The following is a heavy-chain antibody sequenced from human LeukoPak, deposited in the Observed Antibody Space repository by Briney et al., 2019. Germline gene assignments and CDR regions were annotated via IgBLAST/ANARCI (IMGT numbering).Heavy chain of an antibody. CDR3: ARVLGGYSFDY. CDR2: ISASGGST. CDR1: GFTFSSYA. J-gene: IGHJ4*02. Sequence: GGSLRLSCAASGFTFSSYAMSWVRQAPGKGLEWVSAISASGGSTFYADSVKGRFTISRDNSKNTLYLQMNSLRAEDTAVYYCARVLGGYSFDYWGQGTLVTVSS. V-gene: IGHV3-23*01. D-gene: IGHD3-22*01.